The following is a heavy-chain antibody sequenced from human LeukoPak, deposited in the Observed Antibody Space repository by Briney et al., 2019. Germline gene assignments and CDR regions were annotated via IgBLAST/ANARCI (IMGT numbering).Heavy chain of an antibody. Sequence: GGSLRLSCAASGLTFSSHWMHWVRQAPGKGLEWVSGISWNSGSIGYADSVKGRFTISRDNAKNSLYLQMNSLRAEDTALYYCAKDSGQWLVPGLFDYWGQGTLVTVSS. CDR1: GLTFSSHW. J-gene: IGHJ4*02. CDR3: AKDSGQWLVPGLFDY. CDR2: ISWNSGSI. V-gene: IGHV3-9*01. D-gene: IGHD6-19*01.